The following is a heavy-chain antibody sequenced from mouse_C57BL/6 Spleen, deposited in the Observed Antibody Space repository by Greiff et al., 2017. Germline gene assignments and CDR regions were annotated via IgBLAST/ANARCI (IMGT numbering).Heavy chain of an antibody. D-gene: IGHD2-5*01. CDR3: ARDYSNFDY. Sequence: EVQLQESGPGLVKPSQSLSLTCSVTGYSITSGYYWHWIRQFPGNKLEWMGYISYDGSNNYNPSLKNRISITRDTSKNQFFLKLNSVTTEDTATYYCARDYSNFDYWGQGTTLTVSS. J-gene: IGHJ2*01. CDR1: GYSITSGYY. CDR2: ISYDGSN. V-gene: IGHV3-6*01.